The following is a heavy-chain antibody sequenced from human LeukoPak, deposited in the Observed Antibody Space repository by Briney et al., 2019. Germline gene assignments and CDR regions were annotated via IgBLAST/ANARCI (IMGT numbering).Heavy chain of an antibody. CDR3: ARVPYYYYYMDV. CDR1: GGSISSYY. CDR2: IDTSGNT. Sequence: SETLSLTCTVSGGSISSYYWSWIRQPAGKGLEWIGRIDTSGNTNYKPSLKSRVTMSVDTSKNQFSLKLSSVTAADTAVYYCARVPYYYYYMDVWGKGTTVTVSS. V-gene: IGHV4-4*07. J-gene: IGHJ6*03.